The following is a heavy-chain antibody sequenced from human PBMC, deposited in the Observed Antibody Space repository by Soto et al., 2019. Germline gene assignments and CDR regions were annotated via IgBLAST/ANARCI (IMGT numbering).Heavy chain of an antibody. Sequence: ASGKVCNEGSGYTFTCKFMHWVRQAPGQGLEWMGWINPNSGGTTYSQRFQGRVTMTRDTSITTGYMELTGLTSNDTAVYYCALTGRGGSWGQGTLVTVSS. CDR1: GYTFTCKF. CDR3: ALTGRGGS. J-gene: IGHJ5*02. D-gene: IGHD1-20*01. V-gene: IGHV1-2*02. CDR2: INPNSGGT.